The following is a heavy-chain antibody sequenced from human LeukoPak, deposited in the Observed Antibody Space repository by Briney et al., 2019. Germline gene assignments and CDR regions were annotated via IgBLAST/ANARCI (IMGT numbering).Heavy chain of an antibody. CDR3: TTLRQI. V-gene: IGHV3-15*01. CDR2: IKSETDGGTT. CDR1: GLTLSNAW. Sequence: NPGGSLRLSCAASGLTLSNAWMSWVRQAPGKGLERVARIKSETDGGTTDYTAPVKGRFTISRDDSKNMLYLQMNSLETEDTAVYFCTTLRQIWGQGTLVTVSS. J-gene: IGHJ4*02.